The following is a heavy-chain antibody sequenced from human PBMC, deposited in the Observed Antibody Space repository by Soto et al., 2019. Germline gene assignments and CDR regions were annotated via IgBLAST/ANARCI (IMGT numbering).Heavy chain of an antibody. Sequence: GGSLRLSCAASGFTFSSYAMHWVRQAPGKGLEWVAVISYDGSNKYYADSVKGRFTISRDNSKNTLYLQMNSLRAEDTAVYYCASVDYYGSGSRTEYFDYWGQGTLVTVSS. CDR3: ASVDYYGSGSRTEYFDY. J-gene: IGHJ4*02. CDR2: ISYDGSNK. D-gene: IGHD3-10*01. V-gene: IGHV3-30-3*01. CDR1: GFTFSSYA.